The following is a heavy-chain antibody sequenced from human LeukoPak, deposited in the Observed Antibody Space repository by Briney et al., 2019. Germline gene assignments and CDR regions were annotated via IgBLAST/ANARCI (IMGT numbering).Heavy chain of an antibody. Sequence: GGSLRLSCAASGFTFSSYSMNWVRQAPGKGLEWISSISGSGGSTYYADSVKGRFTISRDNSKNTLYLQMNSLRAEDTAVYYCAKDFDSSGSGTFFDYWGQGTLVTVSS. CDR1: GFTFSSYS. CDR2: ISGSGGST. D-gene: IGHD3-22*01. CDR3: AKDFDSSGSGTFFDY. V-gene: IGHV3-23*01. J-gene: IGHJ4*02.